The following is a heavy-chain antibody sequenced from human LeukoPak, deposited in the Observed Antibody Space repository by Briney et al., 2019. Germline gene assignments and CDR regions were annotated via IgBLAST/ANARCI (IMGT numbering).Heavy chain of an antibody. CDR1: GFTFSSYA. Sequence: GGSLRLSCAASGFTFSSYAMHWVRQAPGKGLEWVAVISYDGSNKYYADSVRGRFTISRDNSKNTLYLQMNSLRAEDTAVYYCARDRGSDGDLNFDYWGQGTLVTVSS. V-gene: IGHV3-30*04. CDR2: ISYDGSNK. CDR3: ARDRGSDGDLNFDY. J-gene: IGHJ4*02. D-gene: IGHD4-17*01.